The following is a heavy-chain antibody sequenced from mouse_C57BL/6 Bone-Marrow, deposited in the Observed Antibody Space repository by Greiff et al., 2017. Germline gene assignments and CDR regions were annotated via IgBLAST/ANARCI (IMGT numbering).Heavy chain of an antibody. CDR1: GYTFTSYW. V-gene: IGHV1-64*01. D-gene: IGHD2-10*01. J-gene: IGHJ3*01. Sequence: QVQLKQPGAELVKPGASVKLSCKASGYTFTSYWMHWVKQRPGQGLEWIGMIHPNSGSTNYNEKFKSKATLTVDKSSSTAYMQLSSLTSEDSAVYYCASYYGNPWFAYWGQGTLVTVSA. CDR3: ASYYGNPWFAY. CDR2: IHPNSGST.